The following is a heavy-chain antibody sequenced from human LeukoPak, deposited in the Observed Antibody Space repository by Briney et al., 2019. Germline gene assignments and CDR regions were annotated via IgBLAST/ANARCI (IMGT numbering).Heavy chain of an antibody. CDR1: GFTFSSYA. V-gene: IGHV3-23*01. Sequence: PGGSLRLSCAASGFTFSSYAMSWVRQAPGKGLEWVSTISNSDYNTYYTDSVKGRFTISRDNSKNTLYLQMNSLRAEDTAVYYCAKAENDVGSYYISFDYWGQGTLVTVSS. CDR3: AKAENDVGSYYISFDY. CDR2: ISNSDYNT. J-gene: IGHJ4*02. D-gene: IGHD3-10*01.